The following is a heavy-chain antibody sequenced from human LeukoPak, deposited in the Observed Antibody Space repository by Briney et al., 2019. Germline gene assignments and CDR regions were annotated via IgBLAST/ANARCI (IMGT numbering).Heavy chain of an antibody. CDR2: IRSDNTV. Sequence: GGSLRLSCEAPGFTFSSYSMNWVRQAPGKGPEWLSYIRSDNTVYYADSVKGRFTISRDNAKRSLYLQMDSLRDEDTALYYCARAARYDTRDFDYWGQGTLVTVSS. CDR1: GFTFSSYS. CDR3: ARAARYDTRDFDY. J-gene: IGHJ4*02. V-gene: IGHV3-48*02. D-gene: IGHD3-9*01.